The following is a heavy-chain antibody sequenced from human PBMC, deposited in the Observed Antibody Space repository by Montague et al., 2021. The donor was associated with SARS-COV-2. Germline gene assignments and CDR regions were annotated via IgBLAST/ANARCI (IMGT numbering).Heavy chain of an antibody. Sequence: SETLSLTCTVSSGSISSHYWSWIRQPPGKGLEWIGYVNYGGSTNYNPSLKSRVSISLDTSKKQFSLRLNSVTAADTAVYYCARAVTTGIDWFDPWGQGTLVLVSS. CDR2: VNYGGST. J-gene: IGHJ5*02. CDR1: SGSISSHY. D-gene: IGHD4-17*01. CDR3: ARAVTTGIDWFDP. V-gene: IGHV4-59*11.